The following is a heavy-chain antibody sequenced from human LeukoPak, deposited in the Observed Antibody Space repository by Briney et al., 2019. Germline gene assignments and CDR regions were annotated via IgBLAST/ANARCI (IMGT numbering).Heavy chain of an antibody. CDR2: ISGSGGST. V-gene: IGHV3-23*01. Sequence: GGSLRLSCAASGFTFSSYVMTWVRQAPGKGLQWVSTISGSGGSTYYAASVKGRFTISRDNSKNTLHLQMNSPRAEDTAVYYCAKDPTSSDAFDIWGQGTMVTVSS. CDR3: AKDPTSSDAFDI. CDR1: GFTFSSYV. J-gene: IGHJ3*02. D-gene: IGHD3-16*01.